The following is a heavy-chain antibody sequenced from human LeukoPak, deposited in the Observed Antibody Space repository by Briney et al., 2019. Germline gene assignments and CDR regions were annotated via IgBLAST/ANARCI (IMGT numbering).Heavy chain of an antibody. J-gene: IGHJ4*02. V-gene: IGHV1-18*01. CDR2: ISAYNGNT. CDR1: GYTFTSYG. Sequence: GASVKVSCKASGYTFTSYGISWVRQAPGQGLEWMGWISAYNGNTNYAQKLQGRVTMTTDTSTSTAYMELRSLRSDDTAVYYCARELYYYGSGSYYKGGYFDYWGQGTLVTVSS. D-gene: IGHD3-10*01. CDR3: ARELYYYGSGSYYKGGYFDY.